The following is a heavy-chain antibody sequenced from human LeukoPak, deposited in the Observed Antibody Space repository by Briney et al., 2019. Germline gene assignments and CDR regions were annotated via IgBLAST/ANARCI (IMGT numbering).Heavy chain of an antibody. V-gene: IGHV3-21*01. CDR1: GFTFSSYS. CDR3: ARGRNPKWELRRDDFDL. Sequence: GGSLRLSCAASGFTFSSYSMNWVRQAPGKGLEWVSSISSSSSYIYYADSVKGRFTISRDNAKNSLYLQMNSLRAEDTAVYYCARGRNPKWELRRDDFDLWGRGTLVTVSS. D-gene: IGHD1-26*01. J-gene: IGHJ2*01. CDR2: ISSSSSYI.